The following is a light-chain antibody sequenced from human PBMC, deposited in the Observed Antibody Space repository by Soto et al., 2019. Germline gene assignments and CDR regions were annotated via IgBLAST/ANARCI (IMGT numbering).Light chain of an antibody. CDR3: QQYGTSPPLT. Sequence: EIVWRQSPGTRSLSPGERATLSCRASRRVRNNYVAWYQQKPGQAPRLLIAGASSRATGIPDRFSGSGSGTDFTLTISRLEPEDFAVYYCQQYGTSPPLTFGGGTKVEIK. J-gene: IGKJ4*01. CDR2: GAS. V-gene: IGKV3-20*01. CDR1: RRVRNNY.